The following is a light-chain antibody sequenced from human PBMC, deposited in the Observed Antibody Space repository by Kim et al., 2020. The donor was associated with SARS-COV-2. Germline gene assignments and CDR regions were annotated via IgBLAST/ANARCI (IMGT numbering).Light chain of an antibody. J-gene: IGKJ5*01. CDR1: ESISTY. Sequence: DIQMTQSPSSLSASVGDRVTITCRASESISTYLNWYQQKPGKAPKLLIYAASSLQSGVPSRFSGSGSGTDFTLTISSLHPEDFSTYYCQQSYNTPITFGQGTRLEIK. CDR3: QQSYNTPIT. CDR2: AAS. V-gene: IGKV1-39*01.